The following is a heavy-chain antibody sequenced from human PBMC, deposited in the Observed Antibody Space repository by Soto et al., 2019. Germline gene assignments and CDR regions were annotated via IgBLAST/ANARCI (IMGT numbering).Heavy chain of an antibody. J-gene: IGHJ6*02. V-gene: IGHV1-2*04. D-gene: IGHD2-2*01. CDR3: ARGGGTMVGYCSSTSCYRAYYYYGMDV. CDR2: INPNSGGT. CDR1: GYTFTGYY. Sequence: GASVKVSCKASGYTFTGYYMHWVRQAPGQGLEWMGWINPNSGGTNYAQKFQGWVTMTRDTSISTAYMELSRLRSDDTAVYYCARGGGTMVGYCSSTSCYRAYYYYGMDVWGQGTTVTVSS.